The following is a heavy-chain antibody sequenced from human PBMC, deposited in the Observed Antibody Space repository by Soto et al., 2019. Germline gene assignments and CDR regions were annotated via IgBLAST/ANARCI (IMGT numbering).Heavy chain of an antibody. CDR3: AKNRTTGEDGKSCWFGH. CDR2: ISVSGDTT. CDR1: GFAFSNYD. Sequence: GGSLILSCAASGFAFSNYDMSWVRQAPGKGLEWVSAISVSGDTTYYADSVKGRFTISRDNSKNTLYLQMNTLRAEDTAVYYCAKNRTTGEDGKSCWFGHWCQGT. V-gene: IGHV3-23*01. D-gene: IGHD4-4*01. J-gene: IGHJ5*02.